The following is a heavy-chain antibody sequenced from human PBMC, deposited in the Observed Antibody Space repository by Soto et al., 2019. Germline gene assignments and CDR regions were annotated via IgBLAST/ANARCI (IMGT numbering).Heavy chain of an antibody. CDR2: MLYSGLT. J-gene: IGHJ4*02. D-gene: IGHD5-18*01. CDR3: ARDIRGYSRAFDY. V-gene: IGHV4-39*07. Sequence: SETLSLTCSVSGYSVSSSDYYWAWIRQPPGKGLEWIGSMLYSGLTYYNPSLKSRVTLSVDTSKNQFSLKLTSVTAADTAVYYCARDIRGYSRAFDYWGQGTLVTVSS. CDR1: GYSVSSSDYY.